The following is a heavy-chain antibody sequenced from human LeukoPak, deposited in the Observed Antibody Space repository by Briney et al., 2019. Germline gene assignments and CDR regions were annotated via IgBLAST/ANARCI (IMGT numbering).Heavy chain of an antibody. V-gene: IGHV1-8*01. Sequence: ASVKVSCKASGYTFTSYDINWVRQATGQGLEWMGWMNPNSGNTGYAQKFQGRVTMTRNTSTSTAYMELSSLRSEDTAVYYCARLYYDFWSGYLIAGSYYYYMDVWGKGTTVTVSS. J-gene: IGHJ6*03. CDR1: GYTFTSYD. CDR2: MNPNSGNT. CDR3: ARLYYDFWSGYLIAGSYYYYMDV. D-gene: IGHD3-3*01.